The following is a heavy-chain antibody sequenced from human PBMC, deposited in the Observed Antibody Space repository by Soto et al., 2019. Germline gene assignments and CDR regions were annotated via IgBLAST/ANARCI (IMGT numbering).Heavy chain of an antibody. V-gene: IGHV1-2*04. J-gene: IGHJ6*02. Sequence: QAPGQGLEWMGWINPNSGGTNYAQKCQGWVTMTRDTSISTAYMELSRLRSDDTAVYYCARDPSNYGMDVWGQGTTVTVSS. CDR2: INPNSGGT. CDR3: ARDPSNYGMDV.